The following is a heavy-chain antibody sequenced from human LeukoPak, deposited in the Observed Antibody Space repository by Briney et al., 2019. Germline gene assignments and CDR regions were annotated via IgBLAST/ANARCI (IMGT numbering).Heavy chain of an antibody. V-gene: IGHV4-34*01. CDR1: GGSFSGYY. CDR2: INHSGST. J-gene: IGHJ5*02. Sequence: PSETLSLTCAVYGGSFSGYYWSWIRQPPGKGLEWIGEINHSGSTNYNPSLKSRVTISVDTSKNQFSLKLSSVTAADTAVYYCARRSSPTATSGVGFDLWGQGTLVTVSS. D-gene: IGHD2-2*01. CDR3: ARRSSPTATSGVGFDL.